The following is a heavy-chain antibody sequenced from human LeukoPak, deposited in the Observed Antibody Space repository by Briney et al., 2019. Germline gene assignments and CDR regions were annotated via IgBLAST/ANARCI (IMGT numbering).Heavy chain of an antibody. CDR1: GFTFSSYA. CDR2: ISGSGGST. V-gene: IGHV3-23*01. CDR3: ARRGDYYYYYMDV. D-gene: IGHD3-10*01. Sequence: GGSLRLSCAASGFTFSSYAMSWVRQAPGKGLEWVSAISGSGGSTYYADSVKGRFTISRDNSKNTLYLQMNSLRAEDTAVYYCARRGDYYYYYMDVWGKGTTVTISS. J-gene: IGHJ6*03.